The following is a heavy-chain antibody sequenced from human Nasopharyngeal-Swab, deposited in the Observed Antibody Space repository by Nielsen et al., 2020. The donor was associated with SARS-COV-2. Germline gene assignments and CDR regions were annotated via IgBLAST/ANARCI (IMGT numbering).Heavy chain of an antibody. Sequence: VRQAPGKGLEWVAVIWYDGSNKYYADSVKGRFTISRDNSKNTLYLQMNSPRAEDTAVYYCARDLNPSYSRAFDYWGRGTLVTVSS. CDR2: IWYDGSNK. J-gene: IGHJ4*02. D-gene: IGHD6-13*01. CDR3: ARDLNPSYSRAFDY. V-gene: IGHV3-33*01.